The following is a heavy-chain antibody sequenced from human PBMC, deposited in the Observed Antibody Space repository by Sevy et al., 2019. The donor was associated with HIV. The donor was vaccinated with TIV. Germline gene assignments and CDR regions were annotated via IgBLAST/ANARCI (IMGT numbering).Heavy chain of an antibody. V-gene: IGHV3-21*06. D-gene: IGHD1-26*01. CDR1: GFTFIRYN. CDR2: VSGSSNYI. CDR3: ARGPPDGSYDYFDY. J-gene: IGHJ4*02. Sequence: GGSLRLSCAASGFTFIRYNMNWVRQAPGKGREWVSSVSGSSNYIYYAESLKGRFIISRDNAKDTLYLQMNSLRADDTAVYYCARGPPDGSYDYFDYWGQGTLVTVSS.